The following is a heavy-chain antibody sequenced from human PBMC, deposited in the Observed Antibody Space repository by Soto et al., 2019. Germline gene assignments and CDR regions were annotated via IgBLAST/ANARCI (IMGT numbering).Heavy chain of an antibody. J-gene: IGHJ5*02. CDR3: ARDFTMIVVAPPCFDP. Sequence: GGSLRLSCAASGFTFSSYSMNWVRQAPGKGLEWVSSISSSSSYIYYADSVKGRFTISRDNAKNSLYLQMNSLRAEDTAVYYCARDFTMIVVAPPCFDPWGQGTLVTVSS. CDR2: ISSSSSYI. D-gene: IGHD3-22*01. V-gene: IGHV3-21*01. CDR1: GFTFSSYS.